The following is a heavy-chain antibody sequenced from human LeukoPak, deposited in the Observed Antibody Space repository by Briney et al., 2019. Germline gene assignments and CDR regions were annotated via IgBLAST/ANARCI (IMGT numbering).Heavy chain of an antibody. CDR1: GVSFSGYC. Sequence: SESLSLTCAVYGVSFSGYCWSWVRQPPGKGLEWVGEIIHSGSTNDNPTHKSRVTISVDTSKNQFSLKLSSVTAADTAVYNCARGLNLRSIAAAGTPNWYFDLGGRGTLVTVSS. D-gene: IGHD6-13*01. V-gene: IGHV4-34*01. CDR3: ARGLNLRSIAAAGTPNWYFDL. CDR2: IIHSGST. J-gene: IGHJ2*01.